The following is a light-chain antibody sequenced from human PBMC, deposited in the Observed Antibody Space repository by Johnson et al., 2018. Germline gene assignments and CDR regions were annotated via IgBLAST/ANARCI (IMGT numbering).Light chain of an antibody. Sequence: QSVLTQPPSVSAAPGQKVTISCSGSSSNIGNNYVSWYQQLPGTAHKLLIYENNKRPSGIPDRFSGSKSGTSATLGITGLQTGDEADYYCGTGDSSLSAGNVSGPGTKVTVL. CDR2: ENN. CDR3: GTGDSSLSAGNV. CDR1: SSNIGNNY. J-gene: IGLJ1*01. V-gene: IGLV1-51*02.